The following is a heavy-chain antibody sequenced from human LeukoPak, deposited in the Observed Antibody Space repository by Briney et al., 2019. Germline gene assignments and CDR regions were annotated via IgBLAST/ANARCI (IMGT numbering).Heavy chain of an antibody. CDR3: ARQFYDSSGLDY. CDR2: ISSSGSTI. J-gene: IGHJ4*02. V-gene: IGHV3-48*03. CDR1: GFTFSSYE. D-gene: IGHD3-22*01. Sequence: GGSLRLSCAASGFTFSSYEMNWVRQAPGKVLGWVSYISSSGSTIYYADSVKGRFTISRDNAKNSLYLQMNSLRAEDTAVYYCARQFYDSSGLDYWGQGALVTVSS.